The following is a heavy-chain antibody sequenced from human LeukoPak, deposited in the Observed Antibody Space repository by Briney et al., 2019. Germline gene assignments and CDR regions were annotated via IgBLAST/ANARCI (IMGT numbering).Heavy chain of an antibody. CDR1: GFTFSSFA. CDR3: ARDIYREAAKYYFDY. D-gene: IGHD6-13*01. CDR2: ISGSGSST. Sequence: RGSLRLSCAGSGFTFSSFAMTWVRQAPGKGLGWVSSISGSGSSTYHADSVKGRLTISRDSSKNTLYLQMNSLTAEDTAIYYCARDIYREAAKYYFDYWGQGTLVTVSS. J-gene: IGHJ4*02. V-gene: IGHV3-23*01.